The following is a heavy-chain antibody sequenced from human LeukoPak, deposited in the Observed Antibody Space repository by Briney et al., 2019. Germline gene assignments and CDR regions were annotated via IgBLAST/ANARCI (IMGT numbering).Heavy chain of an antibody. D-gene: IGHD2-21*02. CDR2: ISYDGKNK. CDR1: GFTFSSYD. CDR3: ARDPLIIAYCGGDCSQGDY. J-gene: IGHJ4*02. Sequence: PGGSLRLSCAASGFTFSSYDMHWVRQAPGKGLECVAIISYDGKNKNYADSVKGRFTVSRDNAKNSLYLQMNSLRAEDTAVYYCARDPLIIAYCGGDCSQGDYWGQGTLVTVSS. V-gene: IGHV3-30*03.